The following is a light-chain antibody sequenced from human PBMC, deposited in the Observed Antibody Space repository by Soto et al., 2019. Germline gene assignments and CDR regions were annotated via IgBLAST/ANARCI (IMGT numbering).Light chain of an antibody. CDR1: SSDVGGYNY. Sequence: QSVLTQPRSVSGSLGQSVTISCTGTSSDVGGYNYVSWYQQHPGKAPKLMIYDVSKRPSGVPDRFSGSKSGNTASLTISGLQAEDEADYYCCSYAGRYVFGTGTKVTVL. CDR3: CSYAGRYV. V-gene: IGLV2-11*01. CDR2: DVS. J-gene: IGLJ1*01.